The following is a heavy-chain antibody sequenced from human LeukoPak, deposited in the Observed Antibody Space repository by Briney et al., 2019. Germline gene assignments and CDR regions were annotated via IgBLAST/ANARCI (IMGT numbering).Heavy chain of an antibody. CDR2: INPNSGGT. J-gene: IGHJ3*02. V-gene: IGHV1-2*02. CDR1: GYTFTGYY. Sequence: ASVKVSCKASGYTFTGYYMHWVRQAPGQGLEWMGWINPNSGGTNYAQKLQGRVTMTTDTSTSTAYMELRSLRSDDTAVYYCARDRLRITMVRGGSDAFDIWGQGTMVTVSS. D-gene: IGHD3-10*01. CDR3: ARDRLRITMVRGGSDAFDI.